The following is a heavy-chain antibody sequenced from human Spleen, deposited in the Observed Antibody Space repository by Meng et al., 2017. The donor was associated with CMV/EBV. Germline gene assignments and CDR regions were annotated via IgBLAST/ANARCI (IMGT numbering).Heavy chain of an antibody. CDR1: GGSISSTYYY. CDR2: IYYSGST. D-gene: IGHD3-3*01. J-gene: IGHJ4*02. CDR3: ASLGRITIFGVVIPLDY. V-gene: IGHV4-39*07. Sequence: SETLSLTCVVSGGSISSTYYYWGWIRQPPGKGLEWIGSIYYSGSTYYNPSLKSRVTISVDTSKNQFSLKLSSVTAADTAVYYCASLGRITIFGVVIPLDYWGQGTLVTVSS.